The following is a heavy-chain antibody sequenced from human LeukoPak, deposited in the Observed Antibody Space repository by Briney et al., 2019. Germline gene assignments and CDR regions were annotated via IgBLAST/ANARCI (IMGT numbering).Heavy chain of an antibody. Sequence: QSGGSLSLSCAASGFTFSNYWMSWVRQIPGKGVGWVANIMQDGSEKFYVGSVKGRFTISRDNAKNSLYLQMNSLRAEDTAVYYCASGDYGDSLFDYWGQGTLVTVSS. CDR2: IMQDGSEK. J-gene: IGHJ4*02. CDR1: GFTFSNYW. CDR3: ASGDYGDSLFDY. D-gene: IGHD4-17*01. V-gene: IGHV3-7*01.